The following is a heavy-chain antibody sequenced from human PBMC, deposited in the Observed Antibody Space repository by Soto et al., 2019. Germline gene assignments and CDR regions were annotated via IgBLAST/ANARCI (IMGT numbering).Heavy chain of an antibody. V-gene: IGHV4-39*07. CDR2: INHSGST. J-gene: IGHJ6*03. CDR3: ARGQIRYYYYMDV. Sequence: SETLSLTCTVSGGSIGGSSDYWGWIRQPPGKGLEWIGRINHSGSTYYNPSLKSRVTISVDTSKNQFSLKLSSVTAADTAVYYCARGQIRYYYYMDVWGKGTTVTVSS. CDR1: GGSIGGSSDY.